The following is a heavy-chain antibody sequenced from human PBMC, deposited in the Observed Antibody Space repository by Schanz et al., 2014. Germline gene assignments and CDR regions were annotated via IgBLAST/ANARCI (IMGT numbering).Heavy chain of an antibody. Sequence: QVELVESGGGVVQPGRSLRLSCAASGFTFSRHAMHWVRQAAGKGLEWVAAITYDGSNKYYAESVKGRFAISRDNSKDTLYLQMNSLTAEDTAVYYCATENWWTVEKWGQGTLVTVSS. J-gene: IGHJ4*02. CDR1: GFTFSRHA. V-gene: IGHV3-30*09. CDR3: ATENWWTVEK. D-gene: IGHD2-15*01. CDR2: ITYDGSNK.